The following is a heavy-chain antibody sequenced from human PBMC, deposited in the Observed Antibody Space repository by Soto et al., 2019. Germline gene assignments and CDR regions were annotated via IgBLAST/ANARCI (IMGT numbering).Heavy chain of an antibody. Sequence: PGGSLRLSCAASGFTFSSYDMHWVRQATGKGLEWVSAIGTAGDTYYPGSVKGRFTISRENAKNSLYLQMNSLRAGDTAVYYCARAGHYYDSSGYQAFDYWGQGTLVTVSS. CDR3: ARAGHYYDSSGYQAFDY. V-gene: IGHV3-13*01. D-gene: IGHD3-22*01. CDR2: IGTAGDT. J-gene: IGHJ4*02. CDR1: GFTFSSYD.